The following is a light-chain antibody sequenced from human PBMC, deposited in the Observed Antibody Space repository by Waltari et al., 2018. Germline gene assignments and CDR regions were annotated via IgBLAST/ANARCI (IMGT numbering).Light chain of an antibody. V-gene: IGKV1-5*03. CDR1: QGVRRG. CDR3: QHYSTYSWT. Sequence: TCRASQGVRRGLAWYKKKPGKAPKLLIYKTSNVERGVPSRFSGSGSGTEFALTISSLQPDDFATYCCQHYSTYSWTFGQGTKLEIK. CDR2: KTS. J-gene: IGKJ1*01.